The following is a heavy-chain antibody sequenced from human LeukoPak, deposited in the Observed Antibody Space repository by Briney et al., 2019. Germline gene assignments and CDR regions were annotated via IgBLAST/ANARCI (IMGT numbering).Heavy chain of an antibody. CDR3: ARGQDYSYYYYMDV. V-gene: IGHV3-11*04. Sequence: GGSLRLSCAASGFTFSDYYMSWIRQAPGKGLEWVSYISSSGSTIYYTDSVKGRFTVSRDNAKNSLYLQMNSLRADDTAVYYCARGQDYSYYYYMDVWGKGTTVTVSS. CDR2: ISSSGSTI. J-gene: IGHJ6*03. CDR1: GFTFSDYY.